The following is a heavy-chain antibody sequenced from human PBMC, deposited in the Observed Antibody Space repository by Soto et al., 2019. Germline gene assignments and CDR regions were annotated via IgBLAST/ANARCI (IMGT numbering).Heavy chain of an antibody. CDR2: IIPLFGTT. CDR1: GGTFSSFA. Sequence: QVQLVQSGAAVKKPGSSVKVSCKASGGTFSSFAISWVRQAPGQGLEWMGDIIPLFGTTNYAQTFQGRVTITADESTTTAYMELRSLRSNDTAVYYCARGLDTTVAHSHNWGQGTLVTVSS. J-gene: IGHJ4*02. D-gene: IGHD1-1*01. CDR3: ARGLDTTVAHSHN. V-gene: IGHV1-69*01.